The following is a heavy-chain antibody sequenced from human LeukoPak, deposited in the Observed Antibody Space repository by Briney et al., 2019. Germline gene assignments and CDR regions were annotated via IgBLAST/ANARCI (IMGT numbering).Heavy chain of an antibody. CDR2: IYYSGST. V-gene: IGHV4-31*03. CDR1: GGSISSGGYY. J-gene: IGHJ5*02. D-gene: IGHD2-2*01. Sequence: SQTLSLTCTVSGGSISSGGYYWSWIRLHPGKGLEWIGYIYYSGSTYYNPSLKSRVTISVDTSKNQFSLKLSSVTAADTAVYYCARGVVVVPAAMFDPWGQGTLVTVSS. CDR3: ARGVVVVPAAMFDP.